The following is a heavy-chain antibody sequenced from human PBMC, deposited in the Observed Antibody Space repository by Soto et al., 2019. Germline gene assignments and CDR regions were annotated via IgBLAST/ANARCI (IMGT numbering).Heavy chain of an antibody. D-gene: IGHD1-1*01. Sequence: ASVKVCCKASGYTFSTYAMHWVRQAPGQSLEWMGWVNGGTGQTKYPQRFQDRVTIARDASASTAYMELSSLRSEDTAVYYCARGKGMEENYYYYGLDIWGQGTTVPVSS. CDR1: GYTFSTYA. CDR3: ARGKGMEENYYYYGLDI. V-gene: IGHV1-3*01. J-gene: IGHJ6*02. CDR2: VNGGTGQT.